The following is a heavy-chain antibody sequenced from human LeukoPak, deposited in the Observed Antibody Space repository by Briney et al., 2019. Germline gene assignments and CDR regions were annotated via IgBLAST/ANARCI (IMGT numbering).Heavy chain of an antibody. CDR2: INKDGSDK. V-gene: IGHV3-7*01. CDR1: GFTFNMYW. CDR3: ARDAGYGGNSDY. D-gene: IGHD4-23*01. J-gene: IGHJ4*02. Sequence: GGSLRLSCAASGFTFNMYWMTWVRQAPGKGLESVAYINKDGSDKYYVDSVKGRFTVSRDSAKNSLYLQMNSLRAEDTAVYYCARDAGYGGNSDYWGQGTLVTVPS.